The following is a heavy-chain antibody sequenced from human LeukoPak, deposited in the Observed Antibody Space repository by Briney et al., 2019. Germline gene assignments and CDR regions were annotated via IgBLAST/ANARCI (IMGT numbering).Heavy chain of an antibody. V-gene: IGHV3-48*01. J-gene: IGHJ4*02. CDR1: EFTFSRYS. Sequence: GGSLTLSCPASEFTFSRYSMNWVRQAPGRGLEWVSYITNSGNSKSYAASVKGRFTISRDNTKRSLYLQMNGLRAEDTAVYYCARTGSSGYLSFDYWGQGILVTVSS. D-gene: IGHD3-22*01. CDR2: ITNSGNSK. CDR3: ARTGSSGYLSFDY.